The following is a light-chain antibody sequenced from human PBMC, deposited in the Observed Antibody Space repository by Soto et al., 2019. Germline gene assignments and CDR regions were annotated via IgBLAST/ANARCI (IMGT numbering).Light chain of an antibody. V-gene: IGKV1-5*03. J-gene: IGKJ4*01. CDR2: KAS. CDR3: QQYKSYST. Sequence: DIQMTQSPSTLSGSVGDRVTITCRASQTISSWLAWYQQKPGKAPKLLIYKASTLKSGVPSRFSGSGSGTEFTLTISSLQADDFASYYCQQYKSYSTFGGGTKVDIK. CDR1: QTISSW.